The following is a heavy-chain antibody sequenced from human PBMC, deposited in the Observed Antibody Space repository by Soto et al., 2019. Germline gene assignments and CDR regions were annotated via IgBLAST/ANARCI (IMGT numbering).Heavy chain of an antibody. CDR1: GYTFTSYG. V-gene: IGHV1-18*01. CDR3: ARWQSSMIAVAGSANWFDP. CDR2: ISAYNGNT. Sequence: QVQLVQSGAEVKKPGASVKVSCKASGYTFTSYGISWVRQAPGQGLEWMGWISAYNGNTNYAQKLQDRVTMTTDTSTSTAYMELRSLRSDDTAVYYCARWQSSMIAVAGSANWFDPWGQGTLVTVSS. D-gene: IGHD6-19*01. J-gene: IGHJ5*02.